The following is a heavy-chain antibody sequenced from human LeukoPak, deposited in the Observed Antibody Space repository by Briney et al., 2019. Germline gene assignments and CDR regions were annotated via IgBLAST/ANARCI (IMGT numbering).Heavy chain of an antibody. CDR2: IYYSGST. Sequence: SSETLSLTCTVSGGSISSSSYYWGWIRQPPGKGLEWIGSIYYSGSTYYNPSLKSRVTISVDTSKNQFSLKLSSVTAADTAVYYCARGLYSSSWYPLPGYWGQGTLVTVSS. J-gene: IGHJ4*02. D-gene: IGHD6-13*01. V-gene: IGHV4-39*07. CDR3: ARGLYSSSWYPLPGY. CDR1: GGSISSSSYY.